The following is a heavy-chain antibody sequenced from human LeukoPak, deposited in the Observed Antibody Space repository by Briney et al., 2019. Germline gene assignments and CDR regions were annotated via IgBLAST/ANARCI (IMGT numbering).Heavy chain of an antibody. J-gene: IGHJ3*02. CDR3: ARGEVAALLDASDI. D-gene: IGHD2-15*01. Sequence: ASVKVSCKASGYTFTNYAMHWVRQAPGQRLEWMGWINAGNGNTKYSQKFQGRVTMTRNTSISTAYMELSSLRSEDTAVYYCARGEVAALLDASDIWGQGTMVTVSS. CDR1: GYTFTNYA. CDR2: INAGNGNT. V-gene: IGHV1-3*01.